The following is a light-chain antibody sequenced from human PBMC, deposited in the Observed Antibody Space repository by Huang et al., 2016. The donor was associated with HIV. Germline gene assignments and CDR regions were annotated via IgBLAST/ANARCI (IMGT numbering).Light chain of an antibody. Sequence: DIVMTQSPLSLSVTPGEPASISCTSSQSLLHSNGYNYLDWYLQRPGQSPQLLIYLGSNRASGVPDRFSGSGSGTDFTLKISRVEAEDIGVYYCMQSLQTITFGQGTRLEIK. CDR3: MQSLQTIT. J-gene: IGKJ5*01. V-gene: IGKV2-28*01. CDR2: LGS. CDR1: QSLLHSNGYNY.